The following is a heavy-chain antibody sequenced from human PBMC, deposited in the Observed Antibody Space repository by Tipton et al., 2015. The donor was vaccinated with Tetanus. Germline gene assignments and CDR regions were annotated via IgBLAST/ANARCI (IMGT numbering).Heavy chain of an antibody. D-gene: IGHD3-10*01. Sequence: TLSLTCAVSGSSINTGHYWGWIRQSPGKGLEWIGSIYHNGSTYPNPLSQSRVTISLDSSKNQFSLRLNSVTAADTAVYYCAKSLVTFGPNRPLFDYWGQGTLVTVSS. CDR3: AKSLVTFGPNRPLFDY. V-gene: IGHV4-38-2*01. CDR2: IYHNGST. J-gene: IGHJ4*02. CDR1: GSSINTGHY.